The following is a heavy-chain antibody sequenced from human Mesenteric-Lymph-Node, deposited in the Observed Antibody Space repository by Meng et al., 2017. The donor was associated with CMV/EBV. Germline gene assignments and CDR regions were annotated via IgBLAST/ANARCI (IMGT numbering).Heavy chain of an antibody. V-gene: IGHV2-5*02. CDR3: AHIMWQQLVFDY. D-gene: IGHD6-13*01. CDR1: GFSLSTSGMS. Sequence: FSGFSLSTSGMSVGWIRQPPGQALEWLALIYWDDDKRYSPSLKSRLIITKDTSKNQVVLTMTNMDPVDTATHFCAHIMWQQLVFDYWGQGALVTVSS. CDR2: IYWDDDK. J-gene: IGHJ4*02.